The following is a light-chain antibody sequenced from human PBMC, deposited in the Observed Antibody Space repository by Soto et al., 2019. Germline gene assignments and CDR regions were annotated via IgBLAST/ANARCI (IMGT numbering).Light chain of an antibody. CDR3: CSYAGRNTLI. CDR1: RSDVGGNDL. CDR2: AVD. Sequence: QSALTQPPSASGSPGQSVTISCTGSRSDVGGNDLVSWYQQHPGKAPQLIISAVDKRPSGVPARFSGSKSGNTASLTVSGLQAEDEADYHCCSYAGRNTLIFGGGTQLTVL. V-gene: IGLV2-8*01. J-gene: IGLJ2*01.